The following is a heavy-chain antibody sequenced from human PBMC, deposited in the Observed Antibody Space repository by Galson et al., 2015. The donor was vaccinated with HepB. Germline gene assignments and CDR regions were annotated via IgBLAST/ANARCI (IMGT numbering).Heavy chain of an antibody. CDR1: GYTFTNYY. D-gene: IGHD3-22*01. CDR2: INPLGGSI. CDR3: AVVVFGYFDY. J-gene: IGHJ4*02. V-gene: IGHV1-46*03. Sequence: SVKVSCKASGYTFTNYYVSWVRQAPGQGLEWIGLINPLGGSIVYADQFQDRVTMTSDTSTDTAYLELNRLRLDDTAIYYCAVVVFGYFDYWGQGTLVTVSS.